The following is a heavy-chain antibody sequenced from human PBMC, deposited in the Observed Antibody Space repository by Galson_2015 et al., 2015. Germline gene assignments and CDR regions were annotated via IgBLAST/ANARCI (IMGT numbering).Heavy chain of an antibody. CDR3: ARGSVGYSSGRYPAYFDY. CDR2: MNPNSGNT. Sequence: SVKVSCKASGYTFTSYDINWVRQATGQGLEWMGWMNPNSGNTGYAQKFQGRVTMTRNTSIGTAYMELSSLRSEDTAVYYCARGSVGYSSGRYPAYFDYWGQGTLVTVSS. CDR1: GYTFTSYD. V-gene: IGHV1-8*01. J-gene: IGHJ4*02. D-gene: IGHD6-19*01.